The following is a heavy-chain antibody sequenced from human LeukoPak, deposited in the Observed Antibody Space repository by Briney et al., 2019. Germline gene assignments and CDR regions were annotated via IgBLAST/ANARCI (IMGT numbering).Heavy chain of an antibody. CDR1: GGSFSGYY. CDR3: ARDGYSGYDLDY. D-gene: IGHD5-12*01. J-gene: IGHJ4*02. Sequence: PSETLSLTCAVYGGSFSGYYWSWIRQPPGKGLEWIGEINHSGSTKYNPSLKSRVTISVDTSKNQFSLNLSSATAADTAVYYCARDGYSGYDLDYWGQGTLVTVSS. CDR2: INHSGST. V-gene: IGHV4-34*01.